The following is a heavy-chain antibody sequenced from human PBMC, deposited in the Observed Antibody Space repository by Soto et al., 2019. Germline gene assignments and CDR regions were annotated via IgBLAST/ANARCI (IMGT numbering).Heavy chain of an antibody. D-gene: IGHD3-22*01. V-gene: IGHV3-33*01. Sequence: GGSLRLCCEACGFNLSSYGIHWVRQAPGEGLEWVAIIWNDGSNEYYADSVKGRFTISRDNSKNTVYLQVSKLRAEDTAVYFCARDQTDSGGYSDSWGQGTLVTVSS. CDR3: ARDQTDSGGYSDS. CDR2: IWNDGSNE. J-gene: IGHJ4*02. CDR1: GFNLSSYG.